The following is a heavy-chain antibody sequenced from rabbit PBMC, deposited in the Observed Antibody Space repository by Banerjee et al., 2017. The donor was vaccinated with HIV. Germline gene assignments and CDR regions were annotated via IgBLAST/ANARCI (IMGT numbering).Heavy chain of an antibody. D-gene: IGHD8-1*01. Sequence: QEQLVESGGGLVQPGESLKLSCKASGFDFSTCGVSWVRQAPGKGLELIACIVSASGSTWYASWVNGRFTISRSTSLDPVDLKMTSLTAADTATYFCARAGSNYATGAFDPWGPGTLVTVS. J-gene: IGHJ2*01. CDR2: IVSASGST. CDR3: ARAGSNYATGAFDP. V-gene: IGHV1S47*01. CDR1: GFDFSTCG.